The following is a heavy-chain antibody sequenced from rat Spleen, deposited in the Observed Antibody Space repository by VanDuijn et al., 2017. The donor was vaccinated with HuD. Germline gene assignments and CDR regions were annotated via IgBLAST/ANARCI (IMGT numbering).Heavy chain of an antibody. V-gene: IGHV5-19*01. J-gene: IGHJ2*01. CDR3: TRGGNYDFDY. D-gene: IGHD1-10*01. CDR1: GLTFSYYG. CDR2: ISPSADSF. Sequence: EVQVVESGGGLVQPGRSLKLSCAASGLTFSYYGMNWIRQAPRKGLEWVASISPSADSFYYPDSVRGRFTISRDNAKSTLYLQMNSLRSEDTATYYCTRGGNYDFDYWGQGVMVTVSS.